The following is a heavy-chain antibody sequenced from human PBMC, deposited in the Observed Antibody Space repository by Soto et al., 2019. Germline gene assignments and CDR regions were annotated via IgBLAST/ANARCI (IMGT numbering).Heavy chain of an antibody. D-gene: IGHD3-22*01. CDR1: GYTFTSYG. V-gene: IGHV1-18*04. J-gene: IGHJ4*02. CDR3: ARQKYYYDTSGYFMPDY. CDR2: ISAYNGNT. Sequence: ASVKVSCKASGYTFTSYGISWVRQAPEQGLEWMGWISAYNGNTNYPQKFQGRVTMTTDISTSTAYMELRSLRSDDTAVYYCARQKYYYDTSGYFMPDYWGQGTQVTVSS.